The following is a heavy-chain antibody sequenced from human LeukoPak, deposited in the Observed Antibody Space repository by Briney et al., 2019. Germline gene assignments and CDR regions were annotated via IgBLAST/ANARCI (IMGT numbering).Heavy chain of an antibody. CDR3: ARGPGYSYGQTWRDY. V-gene: IGHV1-69*05. Sequence: SVKVSCKASGGTFSSYAISWVRQAPGQGLEWMGGIIPIFGTANYAQKFQGRVTMTRNTSISTAYMELSSLRSEDTAVYYCARGPGYSYGQTWRDYWGQGTLVTVSS. CDR1: GGTFSSYA. D-gene: IGHD5-18*01. CDR2: IIPIFGTA. J-gene: IGHJ4*02.